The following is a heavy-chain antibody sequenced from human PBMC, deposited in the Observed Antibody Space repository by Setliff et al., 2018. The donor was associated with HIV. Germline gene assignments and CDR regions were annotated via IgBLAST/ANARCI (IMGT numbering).Heavy chain of an antibody. J-gene: IGHJ1*01. D-gene: IGHD6-19*01. V-gene: IGHV3-15*07. Sequence: GGSLRLSCAASGFTFNKAWMNWVRQAPGKGLEWVGRVKSKRDGGTVDYADSVKGRFTISRDNAKNSLYLQMNSLRVEDTAMYYCVRESSGWRWGQGTLVTVSS. CDR2: VKSKRDGGTV. CDR1: GFTFNKAW. CDR3: VRESSGWR.